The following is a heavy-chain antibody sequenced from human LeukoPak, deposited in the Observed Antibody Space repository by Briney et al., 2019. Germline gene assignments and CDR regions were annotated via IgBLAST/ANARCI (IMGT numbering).Heavy chain of an antibody. J-gene: IGHJ4*02. CDR1: GYNFTGYY. CDR2: IKPNSGGT. CDR3: ARTGQLYCSSSSCEGDY. Sequence: ASVKVSCKASGYNFTGYYIHWMRLAPGQGLELMGLIKPNSGGTNYAQRFQGRVTMTRDTSISTAYMELSRLTSDDTAVYYCARTGQLYCSSSSCEGDYWGQGTLVTVSS. D-gene: IGHD2-15*01. V-gene: IGHV1-2*02.